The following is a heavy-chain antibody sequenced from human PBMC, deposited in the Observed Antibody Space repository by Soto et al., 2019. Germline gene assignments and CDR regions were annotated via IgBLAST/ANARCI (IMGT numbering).Heavy chain of an antibody. CDR1: GFTFSSYA. Sequence: GGSLTLSCAACGFTFSSYAMSWVRQAPGKGLEWVSAISGSGGSTYYADSVKGRFTISRDNSKNTLYLQMNSLRAEDTAVYYCAKLAWFGESLPLDVWGEGTTVTVSS. CDR3: AKLAWFGESLPLDV. V-gene: IGHV3-23*01. CDR2: ISGSGGST. J-gene: IGHJ6*04. D-gene: IGHD3-10*01.